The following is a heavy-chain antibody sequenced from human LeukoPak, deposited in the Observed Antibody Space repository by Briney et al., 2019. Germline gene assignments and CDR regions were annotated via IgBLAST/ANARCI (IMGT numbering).Heavy chain of an antibody. D-gene: IGHD3-10*01. V-gene: IGHV3-33*01. CDR1: GFTFSSYS. CDR2: IWYDGSYK. J-gene: IGHJ4*02. Sequence: GGSLRLSCAASGFTFSSYSIHWVRQAPGMGLEWVAVIWYDGSYKYYADSLKGRFTISRDNSKNTLYLQMNSLRAEDTAVYYCARDSGSGSFQPDYWGQGTLVTVSS. CDR3: ARDSGSGSFQPDY.